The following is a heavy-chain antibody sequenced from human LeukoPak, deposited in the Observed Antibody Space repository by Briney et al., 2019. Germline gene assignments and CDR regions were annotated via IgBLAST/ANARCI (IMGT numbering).Heavy chain of an antibody. CDR1: GFTFDTYG. Sequence: GASLRLSCAASGFTFDTYGMTWVRQAPGKGLEWVSGIRGSDGRTYYADSVKGRFTISKDNSKNTLYLQMNSLRAEDTAVYYCAKGGWLDRWGRGTLVTVSS. CDR3: AKGGWLDR. D-gene: IGHD5-12*01. CDR2: IRGSDGRT. J-gene: IGHJ5*02. V-gene: IGHV3-23*01.